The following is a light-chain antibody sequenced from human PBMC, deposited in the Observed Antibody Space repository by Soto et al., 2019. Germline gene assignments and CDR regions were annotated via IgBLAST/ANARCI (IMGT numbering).Light chain of an antibody. V-gene: IGKV3-20*01. Sequence: EIVLTQSPGTLPLSPGERATLSCRASQRISNSYLAWYQQRPGQAPRLLIYSASNRATGIPDRFSGSGSGTDFTLTISRLEPEDFAVYICQHYGSSQTFGPGTRVEIK. CDR2: SAS. J-gene: IGKJ1*01. CDR3: QHYGSSQT. CDR1: QRISNSY.